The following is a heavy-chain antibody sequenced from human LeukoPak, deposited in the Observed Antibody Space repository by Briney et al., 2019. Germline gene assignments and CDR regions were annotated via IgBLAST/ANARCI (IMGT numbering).Heavy chain of an antibody. CDR1: GGSFSGYY. J-gene: IGHJ4*02. CDR2: INHSGST. V-gene: IGHV4-34*01. D-gene: IGHD5-24*01. CDR3: ARVELGRYFDY. Sequence: PSETLSLTCAVYGGSFSGYYWNWIRQPPGKGLEWIGEINHSGSTNYNPSLKSRVTISVDTSKNQFSLKLSSVTAADTAVYYCARVELGRYFDYWGQGTLVAVSS.